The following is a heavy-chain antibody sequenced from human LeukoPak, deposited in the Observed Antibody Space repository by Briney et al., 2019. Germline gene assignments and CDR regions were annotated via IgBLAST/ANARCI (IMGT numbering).Heavy chain of an antibody. CDR2: IVPIFGTA. CDR1: GYTFTSYY. V-gene: IGHV1-69*13. CDR3: ARGWLAETTVVTPYNY. Sequence: SVKVSCKASGYTFTSYYMHWVRQAPGQGLEWMGGIVPIFGTANYAQKFQDRVTITAVESMSTVYMELSSLRSEDTAVYYCARGWLAETTVVTPYNYWGQGTLVTVSS. D-gene: IGHD4-23*01. J-gene: IGHJ4*02.